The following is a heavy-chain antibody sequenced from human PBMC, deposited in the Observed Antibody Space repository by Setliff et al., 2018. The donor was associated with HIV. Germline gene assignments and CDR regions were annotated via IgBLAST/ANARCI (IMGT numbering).Heavy chain of an antibody. Sequence: PGGSVRLSCAASGYNFGVYWMHWVRQVPGKGLVWVSHINSDGSGTKYADSVKGRFTMSRDNAKNTLYLQMNSLRAEDTALYFCARDRGRPDSFDIWGQGTMVTVSS. V-gene: IGHV3-74*01. J-gene: IGHJ3*02. CDR3: ARDRGRPDSFDI. D-gene: IGHD1-26*01. CDR2: INSDGSGT. CDR1: GYNFGVYW.